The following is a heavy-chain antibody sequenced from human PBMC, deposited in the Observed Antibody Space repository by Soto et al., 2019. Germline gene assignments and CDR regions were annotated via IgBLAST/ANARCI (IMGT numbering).Heavy chain of an antibody. CDR2: INAGNGNT. D-gene: IGHD3-9*01. J-gene: IGHJ5*02. Sequence: ASVKVSCKASGYTFTSYAMHWVRQAPGQRLEWMGWINAGNGNTKYSQKFQGRVTITRDASASTAYMELSSLRSEDTAVYYCARDGSDRYFDWLFPTNNWFDPWGQGTLVTVSS. CDR3: ARDGSDRYFDWLFPTNNWFDP. CDR1: GYTFTSYA. V-gene: IGHV1-3*01.